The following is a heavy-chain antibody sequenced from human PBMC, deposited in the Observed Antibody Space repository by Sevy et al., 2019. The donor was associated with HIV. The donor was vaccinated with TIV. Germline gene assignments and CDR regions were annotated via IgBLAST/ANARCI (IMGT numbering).Heavy chain of an antibody. CDR2: IYPDDSDT. CDR1: GYSFASHW. CDR3: AASRSGYFDGSGYYIY. D-gene: IGHD3-22*01. V-gene: IGHV5-51*01. J-gene: IGHJ4*01. Sequence: GESLKISCQGSGYSFASHWIAWVRQMPGKGLEWMGIIYPDDSDTRYSPSFQGQVTFSADKSIFTAYLQSSSLKASDTAVYYCAASRSGYFDGSGYYIYWGQGTQVTVSS.